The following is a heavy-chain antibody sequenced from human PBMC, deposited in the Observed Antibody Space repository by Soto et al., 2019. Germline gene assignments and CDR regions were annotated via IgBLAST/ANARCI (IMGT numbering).Heavy chain of an antibody. V-gene: IGHV1-69*01. J-gene: IGHJ4*02. D-gene: IGHD5-12*01. Sequence: QVQLVQSGAEVKKPGSSVKVSCKASGGTFSSYAISWVRQAPGQGLEWMGGIIPIFGTANYAQKFQGRVTITADESTSIAYMELSSLRSEDTAVYYCARDSVRGYSGYGPKDYWGQGTLVTVSS. CDR2: IIPIFGTA. CDR3: ARDSVRGYSGYGPKDY. CDR1: GGTFSSYA.